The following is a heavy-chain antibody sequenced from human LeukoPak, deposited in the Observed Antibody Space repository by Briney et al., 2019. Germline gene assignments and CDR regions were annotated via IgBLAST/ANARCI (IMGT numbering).Heavy chain of an antibody. Sequence: GRSLRLSCAASGFTFDDYAMHWVRQAPGKGLEWVSGISWNSGTIGYADSVKGRFTISRDNAKTSLYLQMNSLRAEDTALYYCAKVTTQRWLQAAFDYWGQGTLVTASS. CDR1: GFTFDDYA. CDR3: AKVTTQRWLQAAFDY. J-gene: IGHJ4*02. CDR2: ISWNSGTI. V-gene: IGHV3-9*01. D-gene: IGHD5-24*01.